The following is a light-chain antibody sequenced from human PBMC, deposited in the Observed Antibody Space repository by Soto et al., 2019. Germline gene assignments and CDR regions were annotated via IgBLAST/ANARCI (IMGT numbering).Light chain of an antibody. V-gene: IGKV3-15*01. CDR2: GAS. Sequence: EIVMTQSPATLSVSPGERATLSCRAGQSVSSNLAWYQQKPGQPPSLLIYGASARATGIPARFSGSGSGTEFSLTISNLQSEDFAVYYCQHYNNWPFTFGQGTKLEIK. J-gene: IGKJ2*01. CDR3: QHYNNWPFT. CDR1: QSVSSN.